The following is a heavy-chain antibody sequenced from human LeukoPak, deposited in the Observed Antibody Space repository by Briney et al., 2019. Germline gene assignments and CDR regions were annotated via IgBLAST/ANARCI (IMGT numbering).Heavy chain of an antibody. V-gene: IGHV3-53*01. D-gene: IGHD1-26*01. CDR3: ARGTFSPQGSYYGH. CDR1: GFTVRDNY. J-gene: IGHJ4*02. CDR2: LYSGGAA. Sequence: PGGSLRLSCAVSGFTVRDNYLNWVRQIPGKGLECVSVLYSGGAAYYADSVKGRFTISRDTSKNTLSLQMNSLRVEDTALYYCARGTFSPQGSYYGHWGQGTLVTVSS.